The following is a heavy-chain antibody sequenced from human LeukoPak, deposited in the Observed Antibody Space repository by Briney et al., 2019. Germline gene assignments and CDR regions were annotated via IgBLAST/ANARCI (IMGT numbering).Heavy chain of an antibody. Sequence: RGSLRLSCAASGFTFSSYSMNWVRQAPGKGLEWVSYISNSIIDYADSVKGRFTISRDNAKNSLYLQMNSLRAEDTAVYYCVRDHLWAFDYWGQGTLVTVSS. D-gene: IGHD3-10*01. CDR3: VRDHLWAFDY. J-gene: IGHJ4*02. CDR1: GFTFSSYS. V-gene: IGHV3-48*01. CDR2: ISNSII.